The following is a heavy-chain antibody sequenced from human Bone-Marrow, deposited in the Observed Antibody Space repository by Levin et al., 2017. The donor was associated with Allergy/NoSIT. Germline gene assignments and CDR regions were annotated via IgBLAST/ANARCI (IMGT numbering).Heavy chain of an antibody. CDR3: ASRLGAGTGWSLGLDV. D-gene: IGHD6-13*01. CDR1: GFTFSRHA. J-gene: IGHJ6*02. CDR2: ISNDGNHI. V-gene: IGHV3-30*04. Sequence: PGESLKISCIVSGFTFSRHAMHWVRQAPGKGLEWVSLISNDGNHIYYADSVKGRFSISRDNSKNTLYLQMNSLRAEDTAVYYCASRLGAGTGWSLGLDVWGQGTTVTVSS.